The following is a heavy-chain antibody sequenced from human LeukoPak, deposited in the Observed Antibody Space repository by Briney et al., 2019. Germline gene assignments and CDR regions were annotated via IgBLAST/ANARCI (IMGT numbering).Heavy chain of an antibody. CDR1: GFIFSSYW. Sequence: GGSLRLSCAASGFIFSSYWMSWVRQAPGKGLEWVAIIKQDGREKYYVDSVKGRFTISRDNAKNSVYLQMNSLRAEDTAVYYCARDYGRRYFDYWGQGTLVTVSS. D-gene: IGHD1-26*01. J-gene: IGHJ4*02. CDR2: IKQDGREK. CDR3: ARDYGRRYFDY. V-gene: IGHV3-7*01.